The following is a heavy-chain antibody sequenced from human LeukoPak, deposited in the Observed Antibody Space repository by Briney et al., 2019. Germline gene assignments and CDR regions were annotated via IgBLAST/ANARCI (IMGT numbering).Heavy chain of an antibody. J-gene: IGHJ3*02. Sequence: PGGSLRLSCAASGFTLSDHHMDWVRQTPRGGLEWGGRIRNKGKTATTAYAASVRGRFTVSRDKSKNSLYLHMNSLKTEDTAVYYCVKSRIGSVFDIWGRGAMVTVSS. CDR2: IRNKGKTATT. D-gene: IGHD1-1*01. CDR3: VKSRIGSVFDI. V-gene: IGHV3-72*01. CDR1: GFTLSDHH.